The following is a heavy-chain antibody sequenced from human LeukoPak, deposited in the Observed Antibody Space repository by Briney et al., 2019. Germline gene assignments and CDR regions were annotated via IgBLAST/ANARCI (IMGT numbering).Heavy chain of an antibody. CDR3: ARQGGYASPFAY. D-gene: IGHD5-12*01. Sequence: SETLSLTCTVSGGSISSYYWSWIQQPPGKGLEGIGNIYNSGSTNYNPSLQSRVTISVDSSKTPSSLKLISVPAADTAVYYCARQGGYASPFAYWGQGTLVTVSS. CDR2: IYNSGST. CDR1: GGSISSYY. J-gene: IGHJ4*02. V-gene: IGHV4-59*08.